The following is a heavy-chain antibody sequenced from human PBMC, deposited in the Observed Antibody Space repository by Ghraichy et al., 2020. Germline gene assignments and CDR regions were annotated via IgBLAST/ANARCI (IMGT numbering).Heavy chain of an antibody. CDR2: INHSGST. V-gene: IGHV4-34*01. D-gene: IGHD4-17*01. J-gene: IGHJ4*02. CDR3: ARGSSTVTVDY. CDR1: GGSFSGYY. Sequence: SETLSLTCVVYGGSFSGYYWSWIRQPPGKGLEWIGEINHSGSTNYNPSLKSRVTISVDTSKNQFSLKLSSVTAADTAVYYCARGSSTVTVDYWGQGTLVTVSS.